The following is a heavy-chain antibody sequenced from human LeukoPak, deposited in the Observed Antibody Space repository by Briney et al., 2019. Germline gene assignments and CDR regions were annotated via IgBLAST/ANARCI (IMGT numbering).Heavy chain of an antibody. J-gene: IGHJ5*02. CDR3: AREAREDIVVVPAAPRGNWFDP. CDR1: GGSISSYY. D-gene: IGHD2-2*01. V-gene: IGHV4-59*01. CDR2: IYYSGST. Sequence: SETLSLTCTVSGGSISSYYWSWIRQPPGKGLEWIGYIYYSGSTNYNPSLKSRVTISVDTSKNQFSLKLSSVTAADTAVYYCAREAREDIVVVPAAPRGNWFDPWGQGTLVTVSS.